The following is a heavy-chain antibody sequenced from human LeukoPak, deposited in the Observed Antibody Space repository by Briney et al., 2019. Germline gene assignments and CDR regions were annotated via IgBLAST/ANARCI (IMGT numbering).Heavy chain of an antibody. CDR3: ARAYFWFGELSQPPYFDY. CDR1: GGSISSGGYY. Sequence: SETLSLTCTVSGGSISSGGYYWSWIRQHPGKGLEWIGYIYYSGSTYYNPSLKSRVTISVDTSKNQFSLKLSSVTAADTAVYYCARAYFWFGELSQPPYFDYWGQGTLVTVSS. J-gene: IGHJ4*02. D-gene: IGHD3-10*01. V-gene: IGHV4-31*03. CDR2: IYYSGST.